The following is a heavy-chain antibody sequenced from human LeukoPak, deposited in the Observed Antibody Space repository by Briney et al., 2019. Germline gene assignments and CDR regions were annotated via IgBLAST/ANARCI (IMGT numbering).Heavy chain of an antibody. J-gene: IGHJ4*02. D-gene: IGHD3-3*01. CDR1: GFTLRKYA. V-gene: IGHV3-23*01. Sequence: GRCLGLSCAVSGFTLRKYAMSCVREAPGKGLEGVSAISGSGDSTYYTDSVKGQFTISRDSSKERLYLHMNSLRAEDTATYFCAKRLSFGVAIGDFDYWGQGTLVTVSS. CDR2: ISGSGDST. CDR3: AKRLSFGVAIGDFDY.